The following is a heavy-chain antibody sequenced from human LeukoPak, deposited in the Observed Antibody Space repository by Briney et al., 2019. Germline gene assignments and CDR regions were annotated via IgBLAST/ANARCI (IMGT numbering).Heavy chain of an antibody. CDR1: GFTFDDYG. D-gene: IGHD5-12*01. CDR2: INWNGGST. J-gene: IGHJ4*02. V-gene: IGHV3-20*04. Sequence: GGSLRLSCAASGFTFDDYGMSSVSQAPGKGLEWGSGINWNGGSTGYADSVKGRFTISRDNAKNSLYLQMNSLRAEDTALYYCARNRIVATILGGAVFDYWGQGTLVTVSS. CDR3: ARNRIVATILGGAVFDY.